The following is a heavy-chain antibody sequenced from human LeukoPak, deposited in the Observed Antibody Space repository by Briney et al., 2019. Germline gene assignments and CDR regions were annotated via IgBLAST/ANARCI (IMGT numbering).Heavy chain of an antibody. CDR1: GFTFSSYA. D-gene: IGHD2-2*03. CDR2: ISGSGPYT. Sequence: PGRSLRLSCAASGFTFSSYAMSWVRQAPGKGLEWVSAISGSGPYTFYTDSVKGRFTISRDSSKNTLYLQMNSLRAEDTALYYCAKHGYCSGISCFFDFWGQGTQVTVSS. V-gene: IGHV3-23*01. J-gene: IGHJ4*02. CDR3: AKHGYCSGISCFFDF.